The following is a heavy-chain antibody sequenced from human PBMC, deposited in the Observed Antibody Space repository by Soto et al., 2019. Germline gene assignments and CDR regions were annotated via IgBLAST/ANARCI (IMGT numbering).Heavy chain of an antibody. D-gene: IGHD6-6*01. CDR2: IYYSGST. V-gene: IGHV4-61*01. Sequence: SETLSLTCTVSGGSVSRGSYYWSWILQPPGKGLEWIGYIYYSGSTNYNPSLKSRVTISVDTSKNQFSLKLSSVTAADTAVYYCARDRSSSPYFDYWGQGTLVTVSS. CDR3: ARDRSSSPYFDY. CDR1: GGSVSRGSYY. J-gene: IGHJ4*02.